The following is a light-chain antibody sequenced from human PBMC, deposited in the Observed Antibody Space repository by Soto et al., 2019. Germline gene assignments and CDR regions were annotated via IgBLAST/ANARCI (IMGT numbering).Light chain of an antibody. CDR3: CSSTSSNTYV. J-gene: IGLJ1*01. Sequence: QSVLTQPASVSRSPGQSITISCTGTSSDVGGYTYVSWYQQHPGKAPKLMIYDVSYRPSGVSNRFSGSKSGNTASLTISGLQAEDEADYYCCSSTSSNTYVFGTGTKVTVL. CDR2: DVS. CDR1: SSDVGGYTY. V-gene: IGLV2-14*01.